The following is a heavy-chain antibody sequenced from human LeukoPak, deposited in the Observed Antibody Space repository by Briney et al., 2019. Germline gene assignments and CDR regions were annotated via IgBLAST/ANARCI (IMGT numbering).Heavy chain of an antibody. D-gene: IGHD2-15*01. CDR2: ISAYNGNT. CDR1: GYTFTSYG. Sequence: ASVKVSCKASGYTFTSYGISWVRQAPGQGLEWMGWISAYNGNTNYAQKLQGRVTMTTDISTSTAYMKLRSLRSDDTAVYYCARDPRYCSGGSCYSGLPYFDYWGQGTLVTVSS. CDR3: ARDPRYCSGGSCYSGLPYFDY. J-gene: IGHJ4*02. V-gene: IGHV1-18*01.